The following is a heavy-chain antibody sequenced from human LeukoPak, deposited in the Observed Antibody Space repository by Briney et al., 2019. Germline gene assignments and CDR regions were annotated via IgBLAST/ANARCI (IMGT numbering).Heavy chain of an antibody. J-gene: IGHJ4*02. Sequence: GGSLRLSCAASGFTFSSYAMHWVRQAPGKGVEYVSAISSNGGSTYYANSVKGRFTISRDNSKNTLYLQMGSLRAEDMAVYYCASLDFWSGYYDYWGQGTLVTVSS. V-gene: IGHV3-64*01. CDR1: GFTFSSYA. D-gene: IGHD3-3*01. CDR3: ASLDFWSGYYDY. CDR2: ISSNGGST.